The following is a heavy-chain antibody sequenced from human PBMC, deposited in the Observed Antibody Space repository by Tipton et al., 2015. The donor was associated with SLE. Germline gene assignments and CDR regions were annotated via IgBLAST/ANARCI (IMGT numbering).Heavy chain of an antibody. Sequence: SLRLSCTVSGGSVSSGSYYWAWIRQPPGKGLEWVSGISYNSGTFGYADSVKGRFIISRDNAKNSLYLQMNSLRVEDTAVYYCARDITIFGDMGIDYWGQGTLVTVSS. CDR2: ISYNSGTF. J-gene: IGHJ4*02. V-gene: IGHV3-9*01. CDR1: GGSVSSGSYY. D-gene: IGHD3-3*01. CDR3: ARDITIFGDMGIDY.